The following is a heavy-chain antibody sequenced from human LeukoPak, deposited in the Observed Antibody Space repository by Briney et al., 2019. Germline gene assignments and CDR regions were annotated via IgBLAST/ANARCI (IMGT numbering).Heavy chain of an antibody. CDR2: IKSKTDGGTT. D-gene: IGHD3-3*01. CDR3: TITYYDFWSGYLPSDY. V-gene: IGHV3-15*01. J-gene: IGHJ4*02. CDR1: GFTFSNAW. Sequence: GGSLRLSCAASGFTFSNAWMSWVRQAPGKGLEWVGRIKSKTDGGTTDYAAPVKGRFTISRDDSKNTLYLQMNSLKTEDTAVYYCTITYYDFWSGYLPSDYWGQGTLVTVSS.